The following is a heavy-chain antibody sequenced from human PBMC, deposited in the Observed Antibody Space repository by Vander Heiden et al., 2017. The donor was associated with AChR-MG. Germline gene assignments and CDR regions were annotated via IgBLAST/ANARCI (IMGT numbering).Heavy chain of an antibody. CDR3: ARWSGLEPYYFDY. V-gene: IGHV4-31*03. CDR2: IYYSGST. J-gene: IGHJ4*02. CDR1: GCPIRSGGYY. D-gene: IGHD1-1*01. Sequence: QVQLQESGPGLVKPSQTMSPTCTVSGCPIRSGGYYWRWIRQHPGKGLEWIGYIYYSGSTYYNPSLKGRVTISVDTSKNQFSLKLSSVTAADTAVYYCARWSGLEPYYFDYWGQGTLVTVSS.